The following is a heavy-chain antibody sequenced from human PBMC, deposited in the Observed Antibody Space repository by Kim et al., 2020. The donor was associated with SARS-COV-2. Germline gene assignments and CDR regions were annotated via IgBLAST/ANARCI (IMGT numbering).Heavy chain of an antibody. D-gene: IGHD6-13*01. Sequence: SRLTISADTSKNQFSLRLSSVTAADTAVYYCARHQRGYSSSWYLYWYFDFWGRGTLVTVSS. CDR3: ARHQRGYSSSWYLYWYFDF. V-gene: IGHV4-39*01. J-gene: IGHJ2*01.